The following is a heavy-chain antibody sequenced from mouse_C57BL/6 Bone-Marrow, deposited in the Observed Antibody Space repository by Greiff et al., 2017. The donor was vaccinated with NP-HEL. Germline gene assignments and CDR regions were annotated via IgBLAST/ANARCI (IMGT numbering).Heavy chain of an antibody. D-gene: IGHD2-3*01. CDR1: GYTFTDYE. J-gene: IGHJ3*01. V-gene: IGHV1-15*01. CDR3: TRYGYYAY. Sequence: VKLMESGAELVRPGASVTLSCKASGYTFTDYEMHWVKQTPVHGLEWIGAIDPETGGTAYNQKFKGKAILTADKSSSTAYMELRSLTSEDSAVYYCTRYGYYAYWGQGTLATVSA. CDR2: IDPETGGT.